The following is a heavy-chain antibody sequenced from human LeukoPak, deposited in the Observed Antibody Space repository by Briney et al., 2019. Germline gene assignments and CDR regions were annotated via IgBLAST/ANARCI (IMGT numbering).Heavy chain of an antibody. CDR2: IIPIFGTA. CDR1: GGTFSSYA. CDR3: AREVRHYDILTGYYGNSYFDY. Sequence: SVKVSCKASGGTFSSYAISWVRQAPGQGLEWMGGIIPIFGTANYAQKFQGRVTITAEESTSTAYMELSSLRSEDTAVYYCAREVRHYDILTGYYGNSYFDYWGQGTLVTVSS. D-gene: IGHD3-9*01. J-gene: IGHJ4*02. V-gene: IGHV1-69*13.